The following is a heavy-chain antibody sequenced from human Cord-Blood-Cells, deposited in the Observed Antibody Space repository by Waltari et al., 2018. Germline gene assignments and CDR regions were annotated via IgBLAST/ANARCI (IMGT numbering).Heavy chain of an antibody. D-gene: IGHD3-22*01. CDR2: INHSGST. Sequence: QVQLQQWGAGLLKPSETLSLTCAVYGGSFSGYYWSWIPQPPGKGLEWIGEINHSGSTNYNPSLKSRVTISVDTSKNQFSLKLSSVTAADTAVYYCARQDYYDRFSRDYWGQGTLVTVSS. V-gene: IGHV4-34*01. CDR3: ARQDYYDRFSRDY. CDR1: GGSFSGYY. J-gene: IGHJ4*02.